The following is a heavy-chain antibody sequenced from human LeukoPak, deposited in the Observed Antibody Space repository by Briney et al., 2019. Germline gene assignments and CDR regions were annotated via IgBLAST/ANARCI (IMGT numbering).Heavy chain of an antibody. CDR1: GGSISTETYY. J-gene: IGHJ4*02. V-gene: IGHV4-61*02. CDR3: ARDDVMGPDY. D-gene: IGHD2-21*01. CDR2: ISSTGNT. Sequence: SETLSLTCTVSGGSISTETYYWTWVRQPGGKELEWIGRISSTGNTDYNPSLKSRVTISMDRSKNQFSLGLNSVTATDTAVYYCARDDVMGPDYWGQGTLVTVSS.